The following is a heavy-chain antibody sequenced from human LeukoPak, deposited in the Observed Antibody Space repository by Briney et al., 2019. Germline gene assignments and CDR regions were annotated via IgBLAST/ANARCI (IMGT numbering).Heavy chain of an antibody. Sequence: GASVKVSCKSSGGTFSSYAISWVRQAPGQGLEWMGRIIPILGIANYAQKFQGRVTITADKSTSTAYMELSSLRSEDTAVYYCARGDVDIVPTIDFDYWGQGTLVTVSS. V-gene: IGHV1-69*04. CDR3: ARGDVDIVPTIDFDY. CDR2: IIPILGIA. J-gene: IGHJ4*02. D-gene: IGHD5-12*01. CDR1: GGTFSSYA.